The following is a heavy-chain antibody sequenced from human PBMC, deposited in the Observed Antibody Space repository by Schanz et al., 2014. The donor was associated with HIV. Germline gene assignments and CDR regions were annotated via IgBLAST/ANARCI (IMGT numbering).Heavy chain of an antibody. V-gene: IGHV1-69*01. Sequence: QVKLVQSGAEVKRPGSTVKVSCTASGGTLISTYGFSWARQAPGQGLEWMGGIIPIFGTANYAQKFQDRVTITADESTSTAYMELSSLRSEDTAVYYCARDLSLASTTPTLAFDIWGQGTMVTVSS. D-gene: IGHD2-2*01. CDR3: ARDLSLASTTPTLAFDI. CDR2: IIPIFGTA. CDR1: GGTLISTYG. J-gene: IGHJ3*02.